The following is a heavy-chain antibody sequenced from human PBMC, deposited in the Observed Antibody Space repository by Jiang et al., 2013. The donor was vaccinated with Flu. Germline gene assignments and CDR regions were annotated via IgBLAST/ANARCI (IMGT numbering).Heavy chain of an antibody. V-gene: IGHV2-70*11. CDR3: ARLKYGGDSDWCFDP. CDR1: GFSLSTSGMS. D-gene: IGHD4-23*01. J-gene: IGHJ2*01. CDR2: IDWDDDK. Sequence: KPTQTLTLTCTFSGFSLSTSGMSVTWIRQPPGKALEWLARIDWDDDKYYSTSLKTRLTISKDTSKNQVVLTMTNMDPVDTATYYCARLKYGGDSDWCFDPWAVAPWSLSPQ.